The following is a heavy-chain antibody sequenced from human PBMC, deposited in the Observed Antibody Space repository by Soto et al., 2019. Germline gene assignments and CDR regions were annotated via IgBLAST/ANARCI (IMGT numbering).Heavy chain of an antibody. D-gene: IGHD3-10*01. V-gene: IGHV1-46*01. CDR3: ARDRGSMDV. Sequence: QVQLVQSGAEVKKPGASVKVSCKASGYKFTNYYMNWVRQAPGQGLEWMGIINPSSGDTTYAQKFEGRITMTRDTSTTTVYMELRSLRSEDSAVYYCARDRGSMDVWGHGTTVTVSS. CDR1: GYKFTNYY. J-gene: IGHJ6*02. CDR2: INPSSGDT.